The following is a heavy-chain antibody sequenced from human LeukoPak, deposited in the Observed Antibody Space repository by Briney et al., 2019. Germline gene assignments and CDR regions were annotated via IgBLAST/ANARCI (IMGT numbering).Heavy chain of an antibody. Sequence: PGGSLRLSCAASGFTFSSYAMHWVRQAPGKGLEWVAVISYDGSNKYYADSVKGRFTISRDNSKNTLYLQMNSLRAEDTAVYYCAKVASSYYFDYWGQGTLVTVSS. D-gene: IGHD2-15*01. CDR3: AKVASSYYFDY. CDR1: GFTFSSYA. J-gene: IGHJ4*02. CDR2: ISYDGSNK. V-gene: IGHV3-30-3*01.